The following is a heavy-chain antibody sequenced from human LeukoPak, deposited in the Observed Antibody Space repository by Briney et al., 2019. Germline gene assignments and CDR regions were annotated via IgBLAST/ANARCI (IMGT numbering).Heavy chain of an antibody. CDR3: ARSVTSSVGDDAFDI. CDR2: IYYSGST. Sequence: PSETLSLTCTVSGGSISSSSYYWGWIRQPPGKGLEWIGSIYYSGSTYYNPSLKSRVTISVDTSKNQFSLKLSSVTAADTAVYYCARSVTSSVGDDAFDIWGQGTMVTVSS. V-gene: IGHV4-39*07. J-gene: IGHJ3*02. CDR1: GGSISSSSYY. D-gene: IGHD3-16*01.